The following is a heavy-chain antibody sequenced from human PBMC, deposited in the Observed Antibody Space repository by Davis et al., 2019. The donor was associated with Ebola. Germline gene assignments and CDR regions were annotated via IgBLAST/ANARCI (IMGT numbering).Heavy chain of an antibody. CDR2: ISSSSSYT. J-gene: IGHJ6*02. D-gene: IGHD3-10*01. CDR1: GFTVSSNY. Sequence: GGSLRLSCAASGFTVSSNYMTWVRQAPGKGLEWVSYISSSSSYTNYADSVKGRFTISRDNAKNSLYLQMNSLRAEDTAVYYCARGDLWFGEVDVWGQGTTVTVSS. V-gene: IGHV3-11*06. CDR3: ARGDLWFGEVDV.